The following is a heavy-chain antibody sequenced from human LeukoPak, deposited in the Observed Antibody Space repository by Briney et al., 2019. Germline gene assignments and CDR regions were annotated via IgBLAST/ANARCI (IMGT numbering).Heavy chain of an antibody. J-gene: IGHJ4*02. CDR1: GFTFSNFA. V-gene: IGHV3-23*01. Sequence: GGSLRLSCAASGFTFSNFAMSWIRQAPGKGLEWVSAIGDDVVSTYYADSVKGRFTISRDNSKNTLYLQMYSLRAEDTAVYYCAKGSWQEFIFDFWGQGALVTVSS. CDR3: AKGSWQEFIFDF. CDR2: IGDDVVST. D-gene: IGHD2-15*01.